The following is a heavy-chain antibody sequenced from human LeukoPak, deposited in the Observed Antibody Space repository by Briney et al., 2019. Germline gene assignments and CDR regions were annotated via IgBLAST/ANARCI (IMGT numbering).Heavy chain of an antibody. CDR3: AKDRLGGGSDRHPLDY. Sequence: PGGSLRLSCAASGFTFSSYTMTWVRQAPGKGLEWVSSISRSGDYIFYADSVRGRFTISRDDAKNSLYPQMTSLRAEDTAVYYCAKDRLGGGSDRHPLDYRGQGTLVTVSS. D-gene: IGHD3-16*01. J-gene: IGHJ4*02. CDR2: ISRSGDYI. V-gene: IGHV3-21*01. CDR1: GFTFSSYT.